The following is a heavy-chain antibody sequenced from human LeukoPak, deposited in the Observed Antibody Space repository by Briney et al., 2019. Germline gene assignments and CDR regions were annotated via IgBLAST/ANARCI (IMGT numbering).Heavy chain of an antibody. D-gene: IGHD1-26*01. V-gene: IGHV1-46*01. CDR3: ARLPVGAIYFDDY. J-gene: IGHJ4*02. CDR2: INPSGGST. Sequence: ASVKVSCKASGYTFTSYYIRWVRQAPGQGLEWMGIINPSGGSTSYAQKFQGRVTMTRDMSTSTVYMELSSLRSEDTAVYYCARLPVGAIYFDDYWGQGTLVTVSS. CDR1: GYTFTSYY.